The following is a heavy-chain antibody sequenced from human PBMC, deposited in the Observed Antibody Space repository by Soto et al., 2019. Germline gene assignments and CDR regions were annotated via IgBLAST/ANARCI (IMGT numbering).Heavy chain of an antibody. CDR3: ARGLRPTGAPGYWLFEP. CDR2: IYYTGST. Sequence: QVQLQESGPGLVKPSQTLSLTCTVSGVSITTGGYYWSWIRQHPGKGLEWIGYIYYTGSTDYNPSLRSRVAISISKNQSSLKLSSVTAADTAVYYCARGLRPTGAPGYWLFEPWGRGTLVTVSS. V-gene: IGHV4-31*03. CDR1: GVSITTGGYY. J-gene: IGHJ2*01. D-gene: IGHD1-1*01.